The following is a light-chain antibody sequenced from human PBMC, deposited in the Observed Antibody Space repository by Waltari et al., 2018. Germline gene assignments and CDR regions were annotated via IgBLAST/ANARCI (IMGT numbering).Light chain of an antibody. CDR1: NSDVGGYKH. CDR3: TSFTSSVTFDVV. CDR2: DVN. J-gene: IGLJ2*01. V-gene: IGLV2-14*03. Sequence: QSALTQPGSVSGSPGQSITISCTGSNSDVGGYKHVSWYQHHPGKAPQLLIYDVNTGPSGISNRVSGSESGNTASLTISGLQAEDEAVYYCTSFTSSVTFDVVFGGGTKLTVL.